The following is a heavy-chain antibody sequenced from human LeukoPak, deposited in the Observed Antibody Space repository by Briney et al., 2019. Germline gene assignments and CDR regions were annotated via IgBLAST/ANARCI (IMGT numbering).Heavy chain of an antibody. CDR3: ARDNIVVVPAAIISGRGYYYYYGMDV. CDR2: ISSSGSTI. CDR1: GFTFSDYY. D-gene: IGHD2-2*01. J-gene: IGHJ6*02. Sequence: GGSLRLSCAASGFTFSDYYMSWIRQAPGKGLEWVSYISSSGSTIYYADSVKGRFTISRDNAKNSLYLQMNSLRAEDTAVYYCARDNIVVVPAAIISGRGYYYYYGMDVWGQGTTVTVSS. V-gene: IGHV3-11*04.